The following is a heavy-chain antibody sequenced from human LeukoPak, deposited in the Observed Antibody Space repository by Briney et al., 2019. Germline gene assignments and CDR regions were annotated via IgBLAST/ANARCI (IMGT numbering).Heavy chain of an antibody. CDR1: VGTFSNYG. CDR2: IIPLFGSA. J-gene: IGHJ4*02. D-gene: IGHD3-22*01. Sequence: SVKVSCKGSVGTFSNYGLSWVRQAPGQGLEWMGGIIPLFGSANHAQNFQGRVTITADESTSTAYMELSSLRSEDTAVYYCARGRYHSSDYRQNYFDYWGQGTLVTVSS. V-gene: IGHV1-69*01. CDR3: ARGRYHSSDYRQNYFDY.